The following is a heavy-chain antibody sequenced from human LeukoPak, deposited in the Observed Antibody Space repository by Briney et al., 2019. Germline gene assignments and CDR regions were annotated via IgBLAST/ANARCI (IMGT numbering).Heavy chain of an antibody. J-gene: IGHJ4*02. CDR1: GGTFSSYA. D-gene: IGHD3-22*01. Sequence: ASVKVSCKASGGTFSSYAISWVRQAPGQGLEWMGGIIPILGIANYAQKFQGRVTITADKSTSTAYMELSSLRSEDTAVYYCARSTYYYDSSGYGGGDYWGQGTLVTVSS. V-gene: IGHV1-69*10. CDR2: IIPILGIA. CDR3: ARSTYYYDSSGYGGGDY.